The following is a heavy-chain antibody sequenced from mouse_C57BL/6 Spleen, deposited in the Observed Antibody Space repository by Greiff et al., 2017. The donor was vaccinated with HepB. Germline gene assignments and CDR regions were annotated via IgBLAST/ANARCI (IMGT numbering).Heavy chain of an antibody. V-gene: IGHV14-1*01. CDR1: GFNIKDYY. J-gene: IGHJ3*01. Sequence: VHVKQSGAELVRPGASVKLSCTASGFNIKDYYMHWVKQRPEQGLEWIGRIDPEDGDTEYAPKFQGKATMTADTSSNTAYLQLSSLTSEDTAVYYCTTPYYYGTPFAYWGQGTLVTVSA. CDR3: TTPYYYGTPFAY. D-gene: IGHD1-1*01. CDR2: IDPEDGDT.